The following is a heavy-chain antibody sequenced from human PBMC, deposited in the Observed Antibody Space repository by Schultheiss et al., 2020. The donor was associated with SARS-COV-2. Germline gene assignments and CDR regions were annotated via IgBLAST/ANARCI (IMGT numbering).Heavy chain of an antibody. J-gene: IGHJ4*02. CDR2: ISAYNGNT. CDR1: GYTFTTYG. Sequence: ASVKVSCKASGYTFTTYGISWVRQAPGQGLEWMGWISAYNGNTNYAHKLQGRVTMTTDTSTSTAYMELRSLRSDDTAVYYCARDPPNSYGYGGFDYWGQGTLVTVSS. D-gene: IGHD5-18*01. CDR3: ARDPPNSYGYGGFDY. V-gene: IGHV1-18*01.